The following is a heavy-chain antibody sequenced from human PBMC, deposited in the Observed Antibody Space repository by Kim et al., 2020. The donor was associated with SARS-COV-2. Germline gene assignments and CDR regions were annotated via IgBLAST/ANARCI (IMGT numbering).Heavy chain of an antibody. V-gene: IGHV3-23*01. J-gene: IGHJ4*02. D-gene: IGHD3-22*01. CDR2: ISGSGGST. Sequence: GGSLRLSCAASGFTFSSYAMSWVRQAPGKGLEWVSAISGSGGSTYYADSVKGQFTISRDNSKNTLYLQMNSLRAEDTAVYYCAKLLVHYYDSSGYSYYFDYWGQGTLVTVSS. CDR1: GFTFSSYA. CDR3: AKLLVHYYDSSGYSYYFDY.